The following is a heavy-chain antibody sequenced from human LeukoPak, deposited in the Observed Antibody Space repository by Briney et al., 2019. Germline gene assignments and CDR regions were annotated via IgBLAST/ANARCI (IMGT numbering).Heavy chain of an antibody. CDR2: ISNKAFGGTA. V-gene: IGHV3-49*03. CDR3: TRDEYGVGSNFFDY. D-gene: IGHD4-17*01. J-gene: IGHJ4*02. Sequence: QPGRSLRLSCTASGINFGDYAISWFRHSPGRGLEGVGFISNKAFGGTAEYAASVKGRFTISRDDSRSIANLQMDNLRTEDTGIYYCTRDEYGVGSNFFDYWGQGTLVTVST. CDR1: GINFGDYA.